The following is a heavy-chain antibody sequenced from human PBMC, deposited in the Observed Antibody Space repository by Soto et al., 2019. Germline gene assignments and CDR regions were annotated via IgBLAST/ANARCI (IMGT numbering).Heavy chain of an antibody. CDR2: IYYSGST. D-gene: IGHD6-13*01. CDR3: ARARYSSSWYGSLGFLDY. J-gene: IGHJ4*02. Sequence: SETLSLTCTVSGGSISSGDYYWSWIRQPPGKGLEWIGYIYYSGSTYYNPSLKSRVTISVDTSKNQFSLKLSSVTAADTAVYYCARARYSSSWYGSLGFLDYWGQGTLVTVSS. CDR1: GGSISSGDYY. V-gene: IGHV4-30-4*01.